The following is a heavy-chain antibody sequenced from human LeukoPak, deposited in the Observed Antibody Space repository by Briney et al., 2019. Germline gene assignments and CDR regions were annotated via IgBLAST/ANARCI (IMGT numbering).Heavy chain of an antibody. Sequence: GASVKVSCKVSGYTLTELSMHWVRQAPGKGLEWMGGFDPEDGETIYAQKFQGRVTMTEDTSTDTAYMELSSLRSEDTAVYYCATAGPKKEDFWSGYSTFDIWGQGTMVTVSS. CDR2: FDPEDGET. CDR1: GYTLTELS. D-gene: IGHD3-3*01. V-gene: IGHV1-24*01. J-gene: IGHJ3*02. CDR3: ATAGPKKEDFWSGYSTFDI.